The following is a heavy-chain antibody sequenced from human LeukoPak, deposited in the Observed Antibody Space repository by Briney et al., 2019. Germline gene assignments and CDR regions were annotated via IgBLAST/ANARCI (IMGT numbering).Heavy chain of an antibody. CDR2: IRYDGSHK. Sequence: GGSLRLSCAASGFIFSNYGMHWVRQAPGKGLEWVSFIRYDGSHKHYADSVKGRFTISRDNSKNTLYLQMNSLRAEDTAVYYCAKSQQFGFDYWGQGTLVTVSS. D-gene: IGHD6-6*01. CDR1: GFIFSNYG. CDR3: AKSQQFGFDY. V-gene: IGHV3-30*02. J-gene: IGHJ4*02.